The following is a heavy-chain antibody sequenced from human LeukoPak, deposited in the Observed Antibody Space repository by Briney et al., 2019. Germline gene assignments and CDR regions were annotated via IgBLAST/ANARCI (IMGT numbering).Heavy chain of an antibody. CDR1: GFTFSSYS. D-gene: IGHD5-12*01. CDR3: ARGDSSGYDPSHGMDV. CDR2: ISSSSSYI. Sequence: GGSLRLSCAASGFTFSSYSMNWVRQAPGKGLEWVSSISSSSSYIYYADSVKGRFTISRDNAKNSLYLQMNSLRAEDTAVYYCARGDSSGYDPSHGMDVWGQGTTVTVSS. J-gene: IGHJ6*02. V-gene: IGHV3-21*01.